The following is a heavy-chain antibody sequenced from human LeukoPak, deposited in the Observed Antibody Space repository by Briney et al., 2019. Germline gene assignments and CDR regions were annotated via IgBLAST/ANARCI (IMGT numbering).Heavy chain of an antibody. CDR3: ARGGSYLSAFDI. D-gene: IGHD1-26*01. CDR2: IYSGGST. CDR1: GFTVSRNY. Sequence: SGGSLRLSCAASGFTVSRNYMSWLRQAPGKGLEWVSIIYSGGSTFYADSVKGRFTISRDNSKNTLYLQMNSLRAEDTAVYYCARGGSYLSAFDIWGQGTMVTVSS. V-gene: IGHV3-53*01. J-gene: IGHJ3*02.